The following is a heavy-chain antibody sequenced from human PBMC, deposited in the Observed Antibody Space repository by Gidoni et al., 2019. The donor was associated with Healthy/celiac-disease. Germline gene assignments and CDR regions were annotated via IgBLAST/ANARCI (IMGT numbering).Heavy chain of an antibody. V-gene: IGHV1-3*01. J-gene: IGHJ4*02. Sequence: QVQLVQSGAEVKKPGASVKVSCKASGYTFTSSAMHWVRQAPGQRLEWMGWINAGNGNTKYSQKFQGRVTITRDTSASTAYMELSSLRSEDTAVYYCARDRYCSSTSCYSRFDYWGQGTLVTVSS. CDR3: ARDRYCSSTSCYSRFDY. D-gene: IGHD2-2*01. CDR1: GYTFTSSA. CDR2: INAGNGNT.